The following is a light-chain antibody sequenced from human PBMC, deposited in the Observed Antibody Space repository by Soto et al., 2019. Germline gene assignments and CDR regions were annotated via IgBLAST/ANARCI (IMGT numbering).Light chain of an antibody. CDR2: DAS. V-gene: IGKV3-11*01. J-gene: IGKJ1*01. CDR3: QQRSNWPWT. Sequence: EIVLTQSPATLSLSPGERATLSCRASQIVSSYLAWYQQKLGQAPRLLFYDASNRATGIPARFSGSGSGTDFTLTISSLEPEDFAVYYCQQRSNWPWTFGQGTKVDIK. CDR1: QIVSSY.